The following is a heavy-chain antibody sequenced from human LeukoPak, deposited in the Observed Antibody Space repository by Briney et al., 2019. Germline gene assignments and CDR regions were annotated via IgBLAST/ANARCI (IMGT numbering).Heavy chain of an antibody. V-gene: IGHV3-7*05. J-gene: IGHJ5*02. Sequence: PGRSLRLSCAASGFPFRRYWLCWLRQAPGKGLECVANIKQDGSEKYYVDSVKGRLTISKDNAKNSLYLQMNSLRVEDTAVYYCARGWELDPWGQGTLVTVSS. CDR3: ARGWELDP. CDR1: GFPFRRYW. D-gene: IGHD1-26*01. CDR2: IKQDGSEK.